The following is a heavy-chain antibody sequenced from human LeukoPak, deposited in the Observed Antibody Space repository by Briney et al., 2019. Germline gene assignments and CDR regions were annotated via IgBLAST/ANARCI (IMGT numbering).Heavy chain of an antibody. CDR1: GFTFSSYA. CDR2: ISGSGGST. Sequence: PGGSLRLSCAASGFTFSSYAMSWVRRAPGKGLEWVSAISGSGGSTYYADSVKGRFTISRDNSKNTLYLQMNSLRAEDTAVYYCAKLVVVRGYFDYWGQGTLVTVSS. D-gene: IGHD3-22*01. V-gene: IGHV3-23*01. CDR3: AKLVVVRGYFDY. J-gene: IGHJ4*02.